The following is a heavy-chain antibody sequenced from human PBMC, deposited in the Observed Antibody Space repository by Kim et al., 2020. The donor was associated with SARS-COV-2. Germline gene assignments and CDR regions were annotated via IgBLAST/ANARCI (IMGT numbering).Heavy chain of an antibody. CDR3: ARAFRISTSSP. D-gene: IGHD6-13*01. CDR2: ISSSGSTI. V-gene: IGHV3-48*03. CDR1: GFTFSSYE. J-gene: IGHJ5*02. Sequence: GGSLRLSCAASGFTFSSYEMNWVRQAPGKGLEWVSYISSSGSTIYYADSVKGRFTISRDNAKNSLYLQMNSLRAEDTAVYDCARAFRISTSSPWGQGHLVTVSS.